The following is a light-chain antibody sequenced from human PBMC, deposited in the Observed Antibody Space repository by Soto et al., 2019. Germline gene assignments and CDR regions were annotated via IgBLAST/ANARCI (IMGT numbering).Light chain of an antibody. CDR1: QGISSY. CDR3: QQYYNYPRT. J-gene: IGKJ1*01. CDR2: AAS. V-gene: IGKV1-8*01. Sequence: AIRMTQSPSSFSASTGDRVTITCRASQGISSYLAWYQQKPGKAPKLLIYAASTLQSGVPSRFSASGSGTDFTHTISCLQSEDFATYYCQQYYNYPRTFGQGTKVEIK.